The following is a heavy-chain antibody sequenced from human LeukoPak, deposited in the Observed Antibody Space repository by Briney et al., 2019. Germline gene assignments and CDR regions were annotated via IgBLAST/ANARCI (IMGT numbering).Heavy chain of an antibody. V-gene: IGHV4-38-2*02. J-gene: IGHJ4*02. Sequence: SETLSLTCTVSGYSISSGYDWCWIRQAPGKRLEWLGSISQSGSTYDNTSLKSRVTISVETTKNQFSPKLTSVAAADTAVYYCAGDGGNGAFDYWGQGNLVTVSS. CDR2: ISQSGST. CDR1: GYSISSGYD. CDR3: AGDGGNGAFDY. D-gene: IGHD4-23*01.